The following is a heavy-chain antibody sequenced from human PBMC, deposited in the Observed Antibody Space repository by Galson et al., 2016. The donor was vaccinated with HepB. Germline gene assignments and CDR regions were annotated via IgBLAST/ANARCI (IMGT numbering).Heavy chain of an antibody. D-gene: IGHD4-11*01. V-gene: IGHV3-9*01. CDR2: INWNSVTI. Sequence: SLRLSCAASGFTFDDYVMHWVRQAPGKGLEWVASINWNSVTIAYADSVKGRFTISRDNAKNSLFLQMNSLRVEDTAFYYCVKGLQYHFDYWGQGALVTVSS. CDR3: VKGLQYHFDY. J-gene: IGHJ4*02. CDR1: GFTFDDYV.